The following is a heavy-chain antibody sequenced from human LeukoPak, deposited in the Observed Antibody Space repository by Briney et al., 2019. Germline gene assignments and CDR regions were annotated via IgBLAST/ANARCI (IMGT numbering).Heavy chain of an antibody. V-gene: IGHV4-61*02. CDR1: GGSISSGSYY. J-gene: IGHJ4*02. D-gene: IGHD3-10*01. CDR2: IYTSGST. Sequence: PSQTLSLTCTVSGGSISSGSYYWSWIRQPAGKGLEWIGRIYTSGSTNYNPSLKSRVTISVDTSKNQFSLKLSSVTAADTAVYYCARHYKIYAFDYWGQGTLVTVSS. CDR3: ARHYKIYAFDY.